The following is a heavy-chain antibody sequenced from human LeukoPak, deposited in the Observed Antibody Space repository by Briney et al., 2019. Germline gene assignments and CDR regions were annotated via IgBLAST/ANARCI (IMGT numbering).Heavy chain of an antibody. CDR2: INHSGST. J-gene: IGHJ4*02. V-gene: IGHV4-34*01. D-gene: IGHD2-21*02. CDR1: GRSFSGYY. Sequence: PSQTLSLTCAVYGRSFSGYYWSWIRQPPGKGLEWIGEINHSGSTNYNPSLKSRVTISVDTSKNQYSLKLSSVTAADTAVYYCARSDRPPYFDYRGQGTLGTVS. CDR3: ARSDRPPYFDY.